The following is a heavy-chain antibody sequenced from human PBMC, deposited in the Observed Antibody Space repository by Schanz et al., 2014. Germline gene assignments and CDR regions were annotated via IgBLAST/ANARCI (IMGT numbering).Heavy chain of an antibody. CDR2: ISYDGSNK. CDR3: ARDLEGYDGGGGGFDP. J-gene: IGHJ5*02. V-gene: IGHV3-30*19. Sequence: QVQLVESGGGVVQFGRSLRLSCVASGFTFSNYGMHWVRQAPGKGLEWVAVISYDGSNKYYADSVKGRFTISRDNSKNTLYLQMNSLRAEDTAVYYCARDLEGYDGGGGGFDPWGQGTLVTVSS. CDR1: GFTFSNYG. D-gene: IGHD2-21*01.